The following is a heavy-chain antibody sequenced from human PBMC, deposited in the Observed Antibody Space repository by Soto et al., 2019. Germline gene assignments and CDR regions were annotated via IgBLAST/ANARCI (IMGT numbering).Heavy chain of an antibody. Sequence: PGGSLRLSCAASGFTFSSYAMQWVRQAPGKGLEWVALMSYDGTNEYYADSVKGRFTISRDNSKNTLFLQINSLRAEDTAVYCCGKDLHHSSGYFFTVRLNAMDVWGQGTTVTVSS. D-gene: IGHD3-22*01. V-gene: IGHV3-30*18. CDR3: GKDLHHSSGYFFTVRLNAMDV. CDR1: GFTFSSYA. CDR2: MSYDGTNE. J-gene: IGHJ6*01.